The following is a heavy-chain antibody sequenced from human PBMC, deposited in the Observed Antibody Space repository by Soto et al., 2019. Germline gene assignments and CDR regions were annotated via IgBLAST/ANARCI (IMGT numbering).Heavy chain of an antibody. V-gene: IGHV3-7*01. CDR2: MNRDGSEK. CDR1: GFTFISYW. J-gene: IGHJ4*02. Sequence: EVQLVESGGGLVQPGGSLRLSCAASGFTFISYWLTWARQAPGKGLEWVASMNRDGSEKRYVDSVEGRFTISRDNAKNSLFLQMNSLSPDDTAVYYCGRDAGRRFDYWGQGSLVTVSS. CDR3: GRDAGRRFDY. D-gene: IGHD6-13*01.